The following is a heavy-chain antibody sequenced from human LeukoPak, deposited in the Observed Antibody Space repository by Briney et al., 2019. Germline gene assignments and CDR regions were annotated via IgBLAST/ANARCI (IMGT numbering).Heavy chain of an antibody. CDR3: ARYDGGATADF. CDR2: VFPADSDT. D-gene: IGHD1-26*01. CDR1: GYSFTSYW. J-gene: IGHJ4*02. Sequence: RTGESLKISCKGSGYSFTSYWIGWVRQMPGKGLEWMGIVFPADSDTRYSPSFQGQVTISADKSINTAYLQWSSLKASDTATYYCARYDGGATADFWGQGTLVTVSS. V-gene: IGHV5-51*01.